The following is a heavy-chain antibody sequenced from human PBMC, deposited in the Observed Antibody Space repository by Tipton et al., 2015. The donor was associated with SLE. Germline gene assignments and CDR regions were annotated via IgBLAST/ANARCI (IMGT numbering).Heavy chain of an antibody. CDR1: GFTFSSYG. Sequence: SLRLSCAASGFTFSSYGMHWVRQAPGKGLEWVANIKQDGSEKYYVDSVKGRFTISRDNAKNSLYLQMNSLRAEDTAVYYCASPRGGYAVYGMDVWGQGTTVTVSS. CDR2: IKQDGSEK. CDR3: ASPRGGYAVYGMDV. J-gene: IGHJ6*02. V-gene: IGHV3-7*03. D-gene: IGHD3-16*01.